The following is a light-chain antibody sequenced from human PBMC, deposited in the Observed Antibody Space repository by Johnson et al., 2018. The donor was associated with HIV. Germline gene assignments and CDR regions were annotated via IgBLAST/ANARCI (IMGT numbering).Light chain of an antibody. CDR3: GTWDSSLGSYV. CDR1: SSNIGNNY. CDR2: DNN. J-gene: IGLJ1*01. Sequence: QSVLTQPPSVSAAPGQKVTISCSGSSSNIGNNYVSWYQQLPGTAPKLLIYDNNKRPSGIPDRFSGSTSGTSASLGITGLQTGDEADYYCGTWDSSLGSYVFGTGTKVTV. V-gene: IGLV1-51*01.